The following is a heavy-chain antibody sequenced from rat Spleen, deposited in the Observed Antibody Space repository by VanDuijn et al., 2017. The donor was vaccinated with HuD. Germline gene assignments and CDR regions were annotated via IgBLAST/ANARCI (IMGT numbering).Heavy chain of an antibody. Sequence: EVQLVESGGGLVQPGRSLKLSCAASGFTFSNYYMAWVRQAPTKGLEWVASISPGGSNTYYRDSVKGRFTISRDNAKSTLYLQMDSLRSEDTATYYCARQDPGITRGWFAYWGQGTLVTVSS. D-gene: IGHD1-4*01. V-gene: IGHV5-25*01. CDR3: ARQDPGITRGWFAY. CDR1: GFTFSNYY. CDR2: ISPGGSNT. J-gene: IGHJ3*01.